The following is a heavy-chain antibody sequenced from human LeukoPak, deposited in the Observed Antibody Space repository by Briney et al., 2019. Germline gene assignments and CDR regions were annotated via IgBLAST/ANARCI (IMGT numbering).Heavy chain of an antibody. D-gene: IGHD2-8*02. CDR1: GFTFSSYA. J-gene: IGHJ4*02. CDR2: ISGSGGST. CDR3: ARVTGTWWADY. V-gene: IGHV3-23*01. Sequence: GGSLRLSCAASGFTFSSYAMSWVRQAPGKGLEWVSAISGSGGSTYYADSVKGRFTISRDNAKNSLHLQMNSLRDEDTAVYYCARVTGTWWADYWGQGTLVTVSS.